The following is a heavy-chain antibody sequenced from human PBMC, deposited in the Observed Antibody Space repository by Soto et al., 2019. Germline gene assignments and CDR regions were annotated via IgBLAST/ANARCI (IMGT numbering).Heavy chain of an antibody. V-gene: IGHV4-59*01. J-gene: IGHJ4*02. CDR2: INYSGST. D-gene: IGHD2-15*01. CDR3: AGTSRWLSFDN. CDR1: GGSIRNYY. Sequence: QVQLQESGPGLVKPSETQSLTCTVSGGSIRNYYWSWIRQPPGKGLEWIAYINYSGSTNYNPSLKSRVTISVDTSKSQFSLKLSSVTAADTAVYYCAGTSRWLSFDNWGQGTLVTVSS.